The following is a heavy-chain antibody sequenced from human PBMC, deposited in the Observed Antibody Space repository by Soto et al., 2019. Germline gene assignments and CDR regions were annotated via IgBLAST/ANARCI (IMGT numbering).Heavy chain of an antibody. D-gene: IGHD3-10*01. CDR3: AGPGSGSYRLDFDY. CDR2: IYHSGST. J-gene: IGHJ4*02. V-gene: IGHV4-4*02. CDR1: GGSISSSNW. Sequence: QVQLQESGPGLVKPSGTLSLTCAVSGGSISSSNWWSWVRQPPGKGLEWIGEIYHSGSTNYNPSLQSRVTISVDKSKNQFSLKLSSVTAADTAVYYCAGPGSGSYRLDFDYWGQGTLVTVSS.